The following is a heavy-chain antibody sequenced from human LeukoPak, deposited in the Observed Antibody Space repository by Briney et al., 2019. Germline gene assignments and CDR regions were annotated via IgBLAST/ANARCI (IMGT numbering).Heavy chain of an antibody. D-gene: IGHD3-10*01. CDR3: ARDSGLWFGELSMDLFRNWFDP. CDR1: GGSISSSNW. V-gene: IGHV4-4*02. Sequence: SGTLSLTCAVSGGSISSSNWWSWVRQPPGKGLEWIGEIYHSGSTNYNPSLKSRVTMSVDTSKNQFSLKLSSVTAADTAVYYCARDSGLWFGELSMDLFRNWFDPWGQGTLVTVSS. CDR2: IYHSGST. J-gene: IGHJ5*02.